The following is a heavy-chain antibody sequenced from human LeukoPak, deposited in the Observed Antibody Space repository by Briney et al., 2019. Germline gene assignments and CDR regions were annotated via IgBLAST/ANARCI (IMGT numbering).Heavy chain of an antibody. D-gene: IGHD6-13*01. CDR2: INPSGGST. CDR3: ARDRGSSSWPDVFDI. J-gene: IGHJ3*02. CDR1: GYTFTSYY. Sequence: ASVKVSCKASGYTFTSYYMHWVRQAPGQGLEWMGIINPSGGSTSYAQKFQGRVTMTTDTTTSAAYMELRSLRSDDTAVYYCARDRGSSSWPDVFDIWGQGTMVTVSS. V-gene: IGHV1-46*01.